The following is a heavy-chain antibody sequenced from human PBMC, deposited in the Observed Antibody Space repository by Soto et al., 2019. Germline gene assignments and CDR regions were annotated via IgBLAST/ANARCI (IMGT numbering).Heavy chain of an antibody. J-gene: IGHJ4*02. Sequence: GGSLRLSCAASGFTFSSYGMHWVRQAPGKGLEWVAVIWYDGSNKYYADSVKGRFTISRDNSKNTLYLQMNSLRAEDTAVYYCARGYDILTGYLAVWGQGTLVTVXS. V-gene: IGHV3-33*01. CDR3: ARGYDILTGYLAV. D-gene: IGHD3-9*01. CDR1: GFTFSSYG. CDR2: IWYDGSNK.